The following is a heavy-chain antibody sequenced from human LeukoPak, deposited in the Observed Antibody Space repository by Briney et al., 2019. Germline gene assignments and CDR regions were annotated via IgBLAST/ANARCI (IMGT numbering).Heavy chain of an antibody. CDR3: ARGGSSSFYYYYMDV. CDR2: IYYTGST. V-gene: IGHV4-59*01. Sequence: PSETLSLTCTVSGGSISSFYWSWIRQPPGKGLEWIGYIYYTGSTNYNPSLKSRVTISVDTSKDQFSLKLNSVTAADTAVYYCARGGSSSFYYYYMDVWGKGTTVTVSS. J-gene: IGHJ6*03. CDR1: GGSISSFY. D-gene: IGHD6-6*01.